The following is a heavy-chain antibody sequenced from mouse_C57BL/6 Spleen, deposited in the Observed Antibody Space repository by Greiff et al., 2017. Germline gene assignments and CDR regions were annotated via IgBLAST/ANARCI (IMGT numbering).Heavy chain of an antibody. V-gene: IGHV5-16*01. CDR2: INYDGSST. CDR1: GFTFSGYY. D-gene: IGHD1-1*01. J-gene: IGHJ2*01. CDR3: ARANYGLDY. Sequence: EVQLGESEGGLVQPGSSMKLSCTASGFTFSGYYMAWVRQVPEKGLEWVANINYDGSSTYYLDSLKSRFIISRDNAKNILYLQMSSLKSEDTATYYCARANYGLDYWGQGTTLTVSS.